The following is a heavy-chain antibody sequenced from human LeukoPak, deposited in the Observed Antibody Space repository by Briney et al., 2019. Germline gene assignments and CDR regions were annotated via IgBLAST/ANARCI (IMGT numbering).Heavy chain of an antibody. D-gene: IGHD2-8*02. J-gene: IGHJ4*02. CDR1: GGSISSGSYY. CDR3: AREILVGAQFDY. V-gene: IGHV4-61*02. CDR2: IYTSGST. Sequence: SGTLSLTCTVSGGSISSGSYYWSWIRQPAGKGLEWIGRIYTSGSTNYNPSLKSRVTISVDTSKNQFSLKLSSVTAADTAVYYCAREILVGAQFDYWGQGTLVTVSS.